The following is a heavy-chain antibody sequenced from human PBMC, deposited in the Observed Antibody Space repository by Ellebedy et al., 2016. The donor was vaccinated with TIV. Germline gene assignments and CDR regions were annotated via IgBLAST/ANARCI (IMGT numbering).Heavy chain of an antibody. J-gene: IGHJ6*02. Sequence: GESLKISXKGSGYSFTSYWIRWVRQMPGKGLEWMGIIYPGDSDTRYSPSFQGQVTISADKSISTAYLQWSSLKASGTAMYYCARLGGYSYGPRDGMDVWGQGTTVTVSS. CDR1: GYSFTSYW. V-gene: IGHV5-51*01. CDR3: ARLGGYSYGPRDGMDV. CDR2: IYPGDSDT. D-gene: IGHD5-18*01.